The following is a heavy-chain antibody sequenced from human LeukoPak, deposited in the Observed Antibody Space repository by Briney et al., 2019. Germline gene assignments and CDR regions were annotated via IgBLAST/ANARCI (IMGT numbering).Heavy chain of an antibody. Sequence: GGSLRLSCAASGFTFSSYWMHWVRQAPGKGLVWVSRINSDGSSTSYADSVKGRFTISRDNAKNTLHLQMNSLRAEDTAVYYCARSAVGSSSNSELYWGQGTLVTVSS. D-gene: IGHD6-6*01. V-gene: IGHV3-74*01. CDR2: INSDGSST. J-gene: IGHJ4*02. CDR3: ARSAVGSSSNSELY. CDR1: GFTFSSYW.